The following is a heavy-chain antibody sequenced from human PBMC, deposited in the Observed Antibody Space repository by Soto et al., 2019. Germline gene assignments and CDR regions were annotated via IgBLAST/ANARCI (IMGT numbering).Heavy chain of an antibody. V-gene: IGHV3-30-3*01. D-gene: IGHD3-9*01. CDR1: GFTFSSYA. CDR2: ISYDGSNK. J-gene: IGHJ6*02. Sequence: QVQLVESGGGVVQPGRSLRLSCAASGFTFSSYAMHWVRQAPGKGLEWVAVISYDGSNKYYADSVKGRFTISRDNSKNTLYLQMNSLRAEDTAVYYCARSYYDILTGYYDYYGMDVWGQGTTVTVSS. CDR3: ARSYYDILTGYYDYYGMDV.